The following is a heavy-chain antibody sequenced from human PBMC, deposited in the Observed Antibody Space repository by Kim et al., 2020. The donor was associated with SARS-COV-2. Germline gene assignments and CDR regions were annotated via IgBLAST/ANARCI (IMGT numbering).Heavy chain of an antibody. CDR3: NSVGWRKDCYFDH. CDR2: IRNELNNYTT. D-gene: IGHD2-15*01. J-gene: IGHJ4*02. CDR1: GFTFRDHY. Sequence: GGSLRLSCATSGFTFRDHYMDWVRQAPGKGLEWVARIRNELNNYTTEYAASVKGRFTIPRDDSRNSLYLQTISLKTEDTAIYYCNSVGWRKDCYFDHWGRGTLVTVSS. V-gene: IGHV3-72*01.